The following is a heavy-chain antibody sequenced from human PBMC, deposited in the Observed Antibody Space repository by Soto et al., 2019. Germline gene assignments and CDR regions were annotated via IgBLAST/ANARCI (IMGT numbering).Heavy chain of an antibody. Sequence: GSVNVSCKASGYTFTSYGISWVRQAPGQGLEWMGWISAYNGNTNYAQRLQGRVTMTTDTSTSTAYMELRSLRSDDAAVYYCAREPQNVSYYDRNGWYYFEYWGKGRVVTVSA. J-gene: IGHJ4*02. CDR2: ISAYNGNT. CDR1: GYTFTSYG. D-gene: IGHD3-22*01. CDR3: AREPQNVSYYDRNGWYYFEY. V-gene: IGHV1-18*01.